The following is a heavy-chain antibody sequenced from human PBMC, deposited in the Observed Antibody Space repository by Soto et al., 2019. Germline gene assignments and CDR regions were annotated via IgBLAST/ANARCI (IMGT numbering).Heavy chain of an antibody. D-gene: IGHD6-25*01. Sequence: QVELQQWGAGLLKPSETLSLTCGVYGGSFRNYYWIWVRQPPGKGLEWIGEVNHSGEATYNPSLQSRVTISLDTSNNHFSLKMTSLTAADTALYFCTRAERVPRSRFDPWGQGTQVTVSS. CDR2: VNHSGEA. CDR1: GGSFRNYY. V-gene: IGHV4-34*02. CDR3: TRAERVPRSRFDP. J-gene: IGHJ5*02.